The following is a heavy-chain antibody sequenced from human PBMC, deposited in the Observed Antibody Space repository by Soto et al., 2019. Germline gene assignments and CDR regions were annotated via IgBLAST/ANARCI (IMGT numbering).Heavy chain of an antibody. D-gene: IGHD6-13*01. J-gene: IGHJ6*02. CDR3: ARTSAAGKYYYGMAV. CDR2: IYPGDSDT. CDR1: GYSFTSYW. Sequence: PGESLKISCKGSGYSFTSYWIGWVRQIPGKGLEWMGIIYPGDSDTRYSPSFQGQVTISADKSISTAYLQWSSLKASDTAMYYCARTSAAGKYYYGMAVWGQGTTVTVSS. V-gene: IGHV5-51*01.